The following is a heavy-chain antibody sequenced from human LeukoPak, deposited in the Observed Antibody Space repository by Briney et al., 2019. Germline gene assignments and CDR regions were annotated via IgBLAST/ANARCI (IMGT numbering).Heavy chain of an antibody. J-gene: IGHJ4*02. CDR2: INHSGST. Sequence: GSLRLSCAASGFTFSDYYMSWIRQAPGKGLEWIGEINHSGSTNYNPSLKSRVTISVDTSKNQFSLKLSSVTAADTAVYYCARGLPPDYWGQGTLVTVSS. V-gene: IGHV4-34*01. CDR3: ARGLPPDY. CDR1: GFTFSDYY.